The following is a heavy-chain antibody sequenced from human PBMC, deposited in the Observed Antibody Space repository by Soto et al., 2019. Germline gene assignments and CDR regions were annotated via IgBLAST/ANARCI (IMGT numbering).Heavy chain of an antibody. Sequence: PSETLSLTWSVSGGSIRNYYWSWIRQHPGKGLEWSGYIYYSGSTNYIPSLKSRATISVDTSKNQFSLKLSSVTAADTAVYYCARGQRELPSFPRYYTDVWGKGTTVTVS. CDR1: GGSIRNYY. D-gene: IGHD1-7*01. CDR3: ARGQRELPSFPRYYTDV. CDR2: IYYSGST. J-gene: IGHJ6*03. V-gene: IGHV4-59*01.